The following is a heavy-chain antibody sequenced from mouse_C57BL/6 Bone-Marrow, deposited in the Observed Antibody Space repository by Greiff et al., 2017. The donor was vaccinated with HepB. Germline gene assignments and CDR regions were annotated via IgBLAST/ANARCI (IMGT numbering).Heavy chain of an antibody. CDR1: GFTFSDYG. Sequence: VQLKESGGGLVKPGGSLKLSCAASGFTFSDYGMHWVRQAPEKGLEWVAYISSGSSTIYYAATVKGRFTISRDNAKNTLFLQMTSLRSEDTAMYYCAGGVFYAMDYWGQGTTLTVSS. J-gene: IGHJ2*01. CDR3: AGGVFYAMDY. V-gene: IGHV5-17*01. D-gene: IGHD2-1*01. CDR2: ISSGSSTI.